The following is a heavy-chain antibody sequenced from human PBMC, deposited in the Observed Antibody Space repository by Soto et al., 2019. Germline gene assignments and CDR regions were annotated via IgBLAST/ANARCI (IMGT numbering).Heavy chain of an antibody. Sequence: QAQLVQSGAEVKKPGASVRVSCKASGYIFSTFGITWVRQAPGQGLEWVGWISGYNGNTDYGRKLQGRVNPTIDASTSTADMDLRRRRSNDTAVYYCARAEADSSSWYAMDVWGQGTTVTVSS. J-gene: IGHJ6*02. V-gene: IGHV1-18*01. CDR1: GYIFSTFG. CDR3: ARAEADSSSWYAMDV. D-gene: IGHD6-13*01. CDR2: ISGYNGNT.